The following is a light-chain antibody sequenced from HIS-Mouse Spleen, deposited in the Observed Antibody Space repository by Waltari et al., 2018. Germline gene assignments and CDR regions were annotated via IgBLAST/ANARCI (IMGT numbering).Light chain of an antibody. CDR1: QSLLHSNGYNY. CDR3: MQALQTPPWT. CDR2: LGS. V-gene: IGKV2-28*01. J-gene: IGKJ1*01. Sequence: DIVMTQSPLSLPVTPGEPASISCRSSQSLLHSNGYNYLDWYLQKPGQSPQLLIYLGSNRASGVPDRFSGSGSGTDFTLKISRVEAEDVGVYYCMQALQTPPWTFFQGTKVEIK.